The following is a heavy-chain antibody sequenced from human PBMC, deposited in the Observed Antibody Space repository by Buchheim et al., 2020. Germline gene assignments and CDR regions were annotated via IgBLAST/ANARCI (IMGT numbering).Heavy chain of an antibody. CDR2: ITRQATT. CDR3: AKDHPSDGWPVFDY. V-gene: IGHV3-66*01. CDR1: GFTVSSNY. Sequence: EVQLVESGGGLVQPGGSLRLSCAASGFTVSSNYMSWVRQAPGKGLQWVAGITRQATTYYADSVKGRFIISRDNSKNTLYLEMNSLRGDDSALYYCAKDHPSDGWPVFDYWGQG. D-gene: IGHD5-24*01. J-gene: IGHJ4*02.